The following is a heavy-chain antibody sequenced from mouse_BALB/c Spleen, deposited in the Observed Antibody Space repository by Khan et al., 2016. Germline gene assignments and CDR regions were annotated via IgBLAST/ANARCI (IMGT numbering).Heavy chain of an antibody. CDR1: GYSITSGYY. J-gene: IGHJ3*01. D-gene: IGHD2-3*01. CDR2: ISYDGSN. CDR3: ARWGWLLPVAD. Sequence: EVQLQESGPGLVKPSQSLSLTCSVTGYSITSGYYWNWIRQFPGNKLEWMGYISYDGSNNYNPSLTNRISTTRDTSRNRLCLKLNSVTTKDTATYYCARWGWLLPVADWGKGTLVTVSA. V-gene: IGHV3-6*02.